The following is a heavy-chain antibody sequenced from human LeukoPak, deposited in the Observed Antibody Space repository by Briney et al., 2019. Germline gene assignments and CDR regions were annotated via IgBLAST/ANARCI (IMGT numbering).Heavy chain of an antibody. J-gene: IGHJ4*02. Sequence: GASVKVSCKASGYTFTGYYIHWVRQAPGQGLEWMGWINPNSGNTYSAQKFQGRVTMTRDTSISTAYMEVSRLRSDDTAMYYCARSSGWKYNIDYWGQGTLVTVSS. CDR1: GYTFTGYY. CDR3: ARSSGWKYNIDY. D-gene: IGHD6-19*01. V-gene: IGHV1-2*02. CDR2: INPNSGNT.